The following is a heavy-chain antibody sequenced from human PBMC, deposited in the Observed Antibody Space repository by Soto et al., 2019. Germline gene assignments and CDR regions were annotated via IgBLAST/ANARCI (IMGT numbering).Heavy chain of an antibody. V-gene: IGHV1-18*01. D-gene: IGHD6-13*01. CDR1: GYTFTSYG. CDR2: ISAYNGNT. CDR3: ARFEGIAAAGTFTEQRYGMDV. Sequence: GASVKVSCKASGYTFTSYGISWVRQAPGQGLEWMGWISAYNGNTNYAQKLQGRVTMTTDTSTSTAYMELRSLRSDDTAVYYCARFEGIAAAGTFTEQRYGMDVWGQGTTVTVSS. J-gene: IGHJ6*02.